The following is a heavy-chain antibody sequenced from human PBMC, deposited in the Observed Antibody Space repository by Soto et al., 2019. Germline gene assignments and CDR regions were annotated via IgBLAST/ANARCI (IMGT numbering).Heavy chain of an antibody. Sequence: SETLSLTCTVSGGSISSSSYYWGWIRQPPGKGLEWIGSIYYSGSTYYNPSLKSRVTISVDTSKNQFSLKLSSVTAADTAVYYCARQDRYNWNYVNLGGAFDIWGQGTMVNVSS. J-gene: IGHJ3*02. CDR3: ARQDRYNWNYVNLGGAFDI. V-gene: IGHV4-39*01. D-gene: IGHD1-7*01. CDR2: IYYSGST. CDR1: GGSISSSSYY.